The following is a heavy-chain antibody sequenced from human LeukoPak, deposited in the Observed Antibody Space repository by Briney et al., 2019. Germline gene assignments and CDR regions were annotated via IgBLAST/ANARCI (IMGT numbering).Heavy chain of an antibody. J-gene: IGHJ2*01. CDR3: ARGHSYGLQGYWYFDL. CDR2: IYTSRST. V-gene: IGHV4-4*07. Sequence: SEILSLTCTVSGGSISSYYWSWIRQPAGKGLEWIGRIYTSRSTNYNPSLKSRVTMSVDTSKNQFSLKLSSVTAADTAVYYCARGHSYGLQGYWYFDLWGRGTLVTVSS. D-gene: IGHD5-18*01. CDR1: GGSISSYY.